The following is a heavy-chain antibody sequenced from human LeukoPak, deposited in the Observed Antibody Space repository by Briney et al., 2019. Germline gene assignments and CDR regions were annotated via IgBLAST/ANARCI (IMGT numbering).Heavy chain of an antibody. J-gene: IGHJ4*02. CDR3: AKDHGVAVTGMFY. V-gene: IGHV3-23*01. CDR2: ISGTGTNT. Sequence: PGGSLRLSCAASGFAFIGFTMSWVRQTPGKGLEWVASISGTGTNTYYADSVKGRFTISRDNSRNTLYLQMNSLGAEDTAIYYCAKDHGVAVTGMFYWGQGTLVTVSS. D-gene: IGHD6-19*01. CDR1: GFAFIGFT.